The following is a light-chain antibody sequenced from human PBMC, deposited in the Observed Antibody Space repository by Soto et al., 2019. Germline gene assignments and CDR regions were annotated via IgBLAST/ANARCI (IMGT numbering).Light chain of an antibody. J-gene: IGKJ1*01. Sequence: DIQMNQSPSSLAASVGDRVTITCRASQSVSNYLNWYQQKPGNPPRLLIYTVSSLQNGVSSRFSGSGSGTDFTLTINSLQPQDFATYFCQQSYSSPQTFGQGTKVDI. CDR2: TVS. V-gene: IGKV1-39*01. CDR1: QSVSNY. CDR3: QQSYSSPQT.